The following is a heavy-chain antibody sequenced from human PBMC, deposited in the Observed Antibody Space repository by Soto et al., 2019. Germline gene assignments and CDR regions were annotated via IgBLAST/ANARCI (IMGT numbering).Heavy chain of an antibody. CDR3: AKLRGDGWHFHY. CDR2: ISGSGDTI. V-gene: IGHV3-23*01. Sequence: EVQVLESGGGLVQPGGSLRLSCVASGFTFSDFAMSWVRQAPGKGLEWVSSISGSGDTIYYTDSVKGRFTIPRDNSNNTLYLQMHSLRADDTAEYFCAKLRGDGWHFHYWGQGTLVAVSS. J-gene: IGHJ4*02. CDR1: GFTFSDFA. D-gene: IGHD6-19*01.